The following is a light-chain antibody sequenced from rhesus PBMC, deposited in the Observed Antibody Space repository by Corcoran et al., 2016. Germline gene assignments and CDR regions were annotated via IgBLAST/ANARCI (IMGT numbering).Light chain of an antibody. CDR1: QGSNNY. CDR2: YAS. CDR3: QQYNNSPYS. J-gene: IGKJ2*01. V-gene: IGKV1-66*01. Sequence: DIQMTQSPSSLSASVGDTVTNTCRASQGSNNYVSWYQQKPGKAPKPLIHYASSLETGVPSRFSGSGSGTVYTLTISSLQPKAIAPSYCQQYNNSPYSFGQETKVEIK.